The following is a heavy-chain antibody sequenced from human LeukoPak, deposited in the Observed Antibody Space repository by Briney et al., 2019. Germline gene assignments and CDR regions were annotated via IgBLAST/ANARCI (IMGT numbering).Heavy chain of an antibody. Sequence: GESLKISCKGSRYSFTTYWIGWVRQMPGRGLEWMGIIYPGDSDTRYSPSFQGQVTISADKSISTAYVQWSSLKVSDTAMYYCARLRGSGSYLVDYWGQGTLVTVSP. V-gene: IGHV5-51*01. CDR3: ARLRGSGSYLVDY. J-gene: IGHJ4*02. CDR1: RYSFTTYW. D-gene: IGHD3-10*01. CDR2: IYPGDSDT.